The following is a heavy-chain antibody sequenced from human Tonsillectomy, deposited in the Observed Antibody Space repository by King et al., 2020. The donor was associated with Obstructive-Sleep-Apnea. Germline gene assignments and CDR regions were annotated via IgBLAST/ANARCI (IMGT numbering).Heavy chain of an antibody. CDR1: GFTFSSYA. Sequence: QLVESGGGVVQPGRSLRLSCAASGFTFSSYAMHWVRQAPGKGLEWVAVISYDGSNKYYADSVKGRFTISRDNSKNTLYLQMNSLRAEDTAVYYCARGGSYGPYFDYWGQGTLVTVSS. D-gene: IGHD1-26*01. J-gene: IGHJ4*02. V-gene: IGHV3-30*04. CDR3: ARGGSYGPYFDY. CDR2: ISYDGSNK.